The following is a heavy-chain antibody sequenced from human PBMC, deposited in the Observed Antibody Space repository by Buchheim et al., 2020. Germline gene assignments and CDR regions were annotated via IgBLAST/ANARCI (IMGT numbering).Heavy chain of an antibody. CDR1: GFTFSSYE. CDR3: AREGRDILTGLDY. V-gene: IGHV3-48*03. CDR2: ISSSCSTI. J-gene: IGHJ4*02. D-gene: IGHD3-9*01. Sequence: EVQLVESGGGLVQPGGSLRLSCAASGFTFSSYEMNWVRQAPGQGLAWVSYISSSCSTIYYADSVKGRFTISSDNAKNSLSLQMNSLRAEDKGVYYCAREGRDILTGLDYWGQGTL.